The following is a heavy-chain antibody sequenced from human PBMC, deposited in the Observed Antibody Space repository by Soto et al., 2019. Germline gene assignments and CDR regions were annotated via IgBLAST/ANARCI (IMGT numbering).Heavy chain of an antibody. V-gene: IGHV4-31*03. D-gene: IGHD2-15*01. CDR1: GGHISSGGYY. CDR3: SRAPGICSGGSFYLYLDY. J-gene: IGHJ4*02. Sequence: SETLSLTCSVSGGHISSGGYYWSWIRQHPGKGVEWIGYIYYSGSTYYNPSLKSRVTISVDTSKNQFSLKLSSVTAADTAVYYCSRAPGICSGGSFYLYLDYWGQGTLVTVSS. CDR2: IYYSGST.